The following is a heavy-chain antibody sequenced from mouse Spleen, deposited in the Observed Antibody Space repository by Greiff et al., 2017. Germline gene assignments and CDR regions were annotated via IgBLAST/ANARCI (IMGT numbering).Heavy chain of an antibody. D-gene: IGHD1-1*02. Sequence: QVQLQQSGAELVRPGVSVKISCKGSGYTFTDYAMHWVKQSHAKSLEWIGVISTYYGDASYNQKFKGKATMTVDKSSSTAYMELARLTSEDSAIYYCARRGSPYAMDYWGQGTSVTVSS. CDR2: ISTYYGDA. J-gene: IGHJ4*01. CDR1: GYTFTDYA. V-gene: IGHV1S137*01. CDR3: ARRGSPYAMDY.